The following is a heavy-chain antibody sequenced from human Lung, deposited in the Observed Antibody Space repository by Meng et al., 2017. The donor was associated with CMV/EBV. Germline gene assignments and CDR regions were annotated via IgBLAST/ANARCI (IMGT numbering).Heavy chain of an antibody. J-gene: IGHJ1*01. CDR3: LRRSGGSV. V-gene: IGHV4-4*02. CDR2: IPHRGSS. D-gene: IGHD3-10*01. CDR1: GDSITHHNW. Sequence: VELGAAGPGLVEAAAHLALHCAVSGDSITHHNWWAWVRQPPGEGLEWIGEIPHRGSSAYNPSLKSRVSMSIDKSKNQFSLKLTSVTAADTAVYHCLRRSGGSVWGQGTLVTVSS.